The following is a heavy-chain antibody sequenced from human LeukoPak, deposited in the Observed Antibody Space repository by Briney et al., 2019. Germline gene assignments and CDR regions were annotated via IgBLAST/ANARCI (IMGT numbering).Heavy chain of an antibody. Sequence: SVKVSCKASGGTFSSYAISWVRQAPGQGLEWMGGIIPIFGTANYAQKFQGRVTITADESTSTAYMELSSLRSEDTAVYYCASPNYRNYYYMDVWGKGTTVTVSS. V-gene: IGHV1-69*13. J-gene: IGHJ6*03. CDR1: GGTFSSYA. CDR2: IIPIFGTA. D-gene: IGHD4/OR15-4a*01. CDR3: ASPNYRNYYYMDV.